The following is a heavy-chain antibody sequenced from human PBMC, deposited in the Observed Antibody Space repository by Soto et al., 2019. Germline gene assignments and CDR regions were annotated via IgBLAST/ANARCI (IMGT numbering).Heavy chain of an antibody. CDR2: IWYDGSNK. V-gene: IGHV3-33*01. CDR1: GFTFSSYG. Sequence: QVQLVESGGGVVQPGRSLRLSCAASGFTFSSYGMHWVRQAPGKGLEWVAVIWYDGSNKYYADSVKGRFTISRDNSKNTRYLQMNSLRAEDTAVYYCARGRTGVGYSFDYWGQGTLVTVSS. CDR3: ARGRTGVGYSFDY. J-gene: IGHJ4*02. D-gene: IGHD7-27*01.